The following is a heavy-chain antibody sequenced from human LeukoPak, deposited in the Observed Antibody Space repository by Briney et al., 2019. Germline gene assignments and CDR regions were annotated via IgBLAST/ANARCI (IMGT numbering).Heavy chain of an antibody. J-gene: IGHJ4*02. CDR2: ISYDGSNK. D-gene: IGHD4-23*01. CDR3: VRGATAVTRHLDY. CDR1: GFTFSNYA. V-gene: IGHV3-30*04. Sequence: PGGSLRLSCAGSGFTFSNYAMHWVRLAPGKGLEWVAVISYDGSNKYYADSVKGRFTISRDNSKNTLYLQMNSLRPEDTAVYYCVRGATAVTRHLDYWGQGTLVTVSS.